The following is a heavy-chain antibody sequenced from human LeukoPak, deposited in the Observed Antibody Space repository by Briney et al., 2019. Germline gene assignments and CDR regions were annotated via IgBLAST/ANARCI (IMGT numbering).Heavy chain of an antibody. CDR3: ASHLSGECTTDCYSPDAYDL. V-gene: IGHV3-53*01. CDR1: GYSVSKTY. D-gene: IGHD2-21*02. CDR2: IYIDART. Sequence: GGSLRLSCAASGYSVSKTYMTWVRQAPGKGLEWVSTIYIDARTYYADSVKGRFTLSRDYSKNTLFLQMNSLRAEDTALYYCASHLSGECTTDCYSPDAYDLWGQGTMVTVSS. J-gene: IGHJ3*01.